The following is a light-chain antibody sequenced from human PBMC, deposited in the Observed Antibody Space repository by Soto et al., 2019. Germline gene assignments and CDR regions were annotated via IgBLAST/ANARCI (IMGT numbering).Light chain of an antibody. V-gene: IGKV3-11*01. J-gene: IGKJ2*02. CDR1: QSVSSY. Sequence: EVILTQSPGTLPLSPGDRATLSCRASQSVSSYLAWYQQKPGQAPRLLIYDVSNRATGIPARFSGSGSGTDFTLTISSLEPEDFAVYFCQQRSEWPLCTFGQGTKVDIK. CDR2: DVS. CDR3: QQRSEWPLCT.